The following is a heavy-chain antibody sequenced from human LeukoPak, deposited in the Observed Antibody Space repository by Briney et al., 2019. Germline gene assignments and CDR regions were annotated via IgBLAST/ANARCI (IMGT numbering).Heavy chain of an antibody. CDR1: GGSISSFY. CDR3: ARQVPGDDAFDI. Sequence: SETLSLTCAVSGGSISSFYWSWIRQPAGKGLDWIGRIYSSGSTNHNPSLNSRVTMSVDTSKNHFSLNLSSVTAADTAVYYCARQVPGDDAFDIWGQGTMVTVSS. V-gene: IGHV4-4*07. CDR2: IYSSGST. J-gene: IGHJ3*02.